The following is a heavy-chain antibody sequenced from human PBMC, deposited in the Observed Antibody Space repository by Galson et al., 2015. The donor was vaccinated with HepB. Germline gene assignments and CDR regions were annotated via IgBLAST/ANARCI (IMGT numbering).Heavy chain of an antibody. CDR1: GFTFSSYA. V-gene: IGHV3-23*01. D-gene: IGHD2-15*01. J-gene: IGHJ4*02. CDR3: AKGGLDIVVVVAATPFDY. Sequence: SLRLSCAASGFTFSSYAMSWVRQAPGKGLEWVSAISGSGGSTYYADSVKGRFTISRDNSKNTLYLQMNSLRAEDTAVYYCAKGGLDIVVVVAATPFDYWGQGTLVTVSS. CDR2: ISGSGGST.